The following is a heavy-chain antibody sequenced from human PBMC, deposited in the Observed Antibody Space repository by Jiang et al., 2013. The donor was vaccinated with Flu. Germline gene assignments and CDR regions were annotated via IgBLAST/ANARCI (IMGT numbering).Heavy chain of an antibody. J-gene: IGHJ5*02. CDR3: ARGSGPPLRWFDP. D-gene: IGHD1-14*01. Sequence: PGLVKPSETLSLTCTVSGAYISSHYWSWIRQTPGKGLEWIGNIYYSGTTDYNPSLKSRVTISVDTSKNQFSLRLKSVTAADTAVYYCARGSGPPLRWFDPWGQGTLVTVSS. V-gene: IGHV4-59*11. CDR2: IYYSGTT. CDR1: GAYISSHY.